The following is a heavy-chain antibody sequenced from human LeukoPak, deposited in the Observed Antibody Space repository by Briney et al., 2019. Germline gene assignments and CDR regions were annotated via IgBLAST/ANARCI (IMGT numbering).Heavy chain of an antibody. CDR1: GFTFSDYY. V-gene: IGHV3-11*05. D-gene: IGHD4-17*01. Sequence: KPGGSLRLSCAASGFTFSDYYMTWIRQAPGKGLEWVSYISSGNNYTNYADSVEGRFTVSRDNAKNSLYLQMNSLGAEDTAVYCCARDGGEGTVTSNFDLWGRGTLVTVSS. CDR3: ARDGGEGTVTSNFDL. CDR2: ISSGNNYT. J-gene: IGHJ2*01.